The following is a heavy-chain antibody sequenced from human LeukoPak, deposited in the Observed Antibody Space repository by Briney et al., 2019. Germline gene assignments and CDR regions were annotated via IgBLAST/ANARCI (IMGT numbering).Heavy chain of an antibody. Sequence: GGSLRLSCAASGFTFSSYSMNWVRQAPGKGLEWVSSISSSSSYIYYADSVKGRFTISIDNAKNSLYLQMNSLRAEDTAVYYCARDGVTMVRGVKVLDYYYYYMDVWGKGTTVTVSS. V-gene: IGHV3-21*01. CDR3: ARDGVTMVRGVKVLDYYYYYMDV. CDR1: GFTFSSYS. CDR2: ISSSSSYI. J-gene: IGHJ6*03. D-gene: IGHD3-10*01.